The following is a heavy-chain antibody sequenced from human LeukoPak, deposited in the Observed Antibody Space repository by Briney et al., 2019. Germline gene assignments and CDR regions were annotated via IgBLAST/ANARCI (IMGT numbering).Heavy chain of an antibody. CDR3: ARGEARSSTSCYFSLVDY. CDR2: INWNGGST. V-gene: IGHV3-20*04. Sequence: PGGSLRLSCAASGFTFDDYGMSWVRQAPGKGLEWVSGINWNGGSTGYADSVKGRFTISRDNAKNSLYLQMNSLRAEDTALYYCARGEARSSTSCYFSLVDYWGQGTLVTVSS. CDR1: GFTFDDYG. D-gene: IGHD2-2*01. J-gene: IGHJ4*02.